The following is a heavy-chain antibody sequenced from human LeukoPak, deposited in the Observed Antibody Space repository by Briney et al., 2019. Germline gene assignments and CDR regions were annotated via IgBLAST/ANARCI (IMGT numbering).Heavy chain of an antibody. J-gene: IGHJ1*01. CDR3: VTSSSGHYSN. CDR2: TNSNGGNT. V-gene: IGHV3-64D*06. D-gene: IGHD6-19*01. CDR1: GFTFSSCA. Sequence: PGGFLRLSCSASGFTFSSCAMSWVRQAPGKGLEYVSATNSNGGNTNYADSVKGRFTISRDNFMYTLYHQMSSLRADDIAVYYCVTSSSGHYSNWGQATLVSV.